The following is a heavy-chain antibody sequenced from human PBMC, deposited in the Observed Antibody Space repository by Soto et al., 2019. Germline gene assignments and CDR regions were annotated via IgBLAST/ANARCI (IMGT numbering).Heavy chain of an antibody. J-gene: IGHJ4*02. Sequence: QVQLQESGPGLVKPSETLSLTCTVSGGSVSSGSYYWSWLRQPPGKGLEWIGYISYRGSASHNPSLKSRVTISVDTAKNQFSLRLTSVTAADTAVYYCTRAVTTEDYFDYWGQGTLVTVSS. D-gene: IGHD4-17*01. V-gene: IGHV4-61*01. CDR3: TRAVTTEDYFDY. CDR1: GGSVSSGSYY. CDR2: ISYRGSA.